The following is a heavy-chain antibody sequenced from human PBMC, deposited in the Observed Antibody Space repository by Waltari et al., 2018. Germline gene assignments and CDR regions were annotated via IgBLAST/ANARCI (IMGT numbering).Heavy chain of an antibody. CDR2: IIAILGIA. J-gene: IGHJ4*02. CDR1: GGTFSSYT. CDR3: ARGVTTSPFDY. V-gene: IGHV1-69*02. Sequence: QVKLVQSGAEVKKPGSSVKVSCKASGGTFSSYTISWVRQAPGQGLEWMGRIIAILGIANYAQKFQGRVTITADKSTSTAYMELSSLRSEDTAVYYCARGVTTSPFDYWGQGTLVTVSS. D-gene: IGHD4-17*01.